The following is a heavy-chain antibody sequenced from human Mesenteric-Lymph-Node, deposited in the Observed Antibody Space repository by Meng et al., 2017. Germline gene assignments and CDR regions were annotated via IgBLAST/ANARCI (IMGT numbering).Heavy chain of an antibody. CDR3: ARDGGNYDFDY. D-gene: IGHD1-7*01. V-gene: IGHV1-2*06. Sequence: ASVKVSCKASGYTFIDSYVHWVRQAPGQGLEWMGRIIPSSGDANSAQKFQGRVTLTWDTSISTAYMELSSLRSDDTAIYYCARDGGNYDFDYWGQGNLVT. J-gene: IGHJ4*02. CDR1: GYTFIDSY. CDR2: IIPSSGDA.